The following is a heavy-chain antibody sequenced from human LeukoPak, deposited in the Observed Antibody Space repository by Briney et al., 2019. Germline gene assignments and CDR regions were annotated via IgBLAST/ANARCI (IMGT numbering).Heavy chain of an antibody. CDR3: ARDETLVRGGPRPY. V-gene: IGHV3-23*01. J-gene: IGHJ4*02. CDR2: ISDRGGRR. CDR1: GFTFSSDA. Sequence: GGSLRLSCAASGFTFSSDAMSGGRQAPGKGLGWGSGISDRGGRRYYADSVKGGVTISRDKAKNSMQLQMNSLSADDTAAYYCARDETLVRGGPRPYWGQGTLVTISS. D-gene: IGHD3-10*01.